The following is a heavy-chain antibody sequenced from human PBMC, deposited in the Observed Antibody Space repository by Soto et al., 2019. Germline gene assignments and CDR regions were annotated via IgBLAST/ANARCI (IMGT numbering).Heavy chain of an antibody. Sequence: PSETLSLTCAVYGGSFSGYYWSWIRQPPGKGLEWSGEINHSGSTNYNPSLKSRVTISVDTSKNQFSLKLSSVTAADTAVYYCARAPRGLRSDIVVVPAANLFDYCRQGTLVTVTS. CDR1: GGSFSGYY. J-gene: IGHJ4*02. CDR2: INHSGST. V-gene: IGHV4-34*01. CDR3: ARAPRGLRSDIVVVPAANLFDY. D-gene: IGHD2-2*01.